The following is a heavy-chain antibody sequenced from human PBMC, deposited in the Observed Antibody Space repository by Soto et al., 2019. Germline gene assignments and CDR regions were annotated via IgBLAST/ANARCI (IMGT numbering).Heavy chain of an antibody. CDR3: ARVSEMATTIDY. CDR2: IYYSGST. V-gene: IGHV4-59*01. CDR1: GGSISSYY. J-gene: IGHJ4*02. D-gene: IGHD5-12*01. Sequence: PSETLSLTCTVSGGSISSYYWSRIRQPPGKGLEWIGYIYYSGSTNYNPSLKSRVTISVDTPKNQFSLKLSSVTAADTAVYYCARVSEMATTIDYWGQGTQVTVSS.